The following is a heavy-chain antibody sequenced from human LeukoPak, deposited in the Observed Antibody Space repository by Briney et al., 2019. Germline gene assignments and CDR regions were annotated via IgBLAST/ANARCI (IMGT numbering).Heavy chain of an antibody. CDR3: ARLRGLLDAFDI. J-gene: IGHJ3*02. CDR1: GGSISSGSYY. V-gene: IGHV4-61*02. D-gene: IGHD2-21*01. CDR2: IYTSGST. Sequence: PSETLSLTCTVSGGSISSGSYYWSWIRQPAGKGLEWIGRIYTSGSTNYNPSLKSRVTISVDTSKNQFSLKLSSVTAADTAVYYCARLRGLLDAFDIWGPGTMVTVSS.